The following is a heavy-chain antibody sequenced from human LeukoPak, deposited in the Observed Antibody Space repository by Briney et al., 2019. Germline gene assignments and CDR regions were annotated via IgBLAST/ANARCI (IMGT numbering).Heavy chain of an antibody. CDR2: ISSSSSYI. J-gene: IGHJ4*02. V-gene: IGHV3-21*01. CDR3: ARDPLYCSSTSCLFDY. Sequence: GGSLRLSCAASGFTFSSYSMNWVRQAPGKGLEWVSSISSSSSYIYYADSVKGRFTISRDNAKNSLYLQMNSLRAEDTAVYYCARDPLYCSSTSCLFDYWGQGTLVTVSS. D-gene: IGHD2-2*01. CDR1: GFTFSSYS.